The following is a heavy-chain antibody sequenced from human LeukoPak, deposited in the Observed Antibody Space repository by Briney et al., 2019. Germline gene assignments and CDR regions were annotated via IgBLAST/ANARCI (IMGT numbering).Heavy chain of an antibody. Sequence: GGSLRLSCAASGFAFSSYAMHWVRQAPGKGLEWVSSISSSSSYIYYADSVKGRFTISRDNAKNSLYLQMNSLRAEDTAVYYCARAVVPAAFDPWGQGTLVTVSS. V-gene: IGHV3-21*01. CDR3: ARAVVPAAFDP. CDR1: GFAFSSYA. J-gene: IGHJ5*02. D-gene: IGHD2-2*01. CDR2: ISSSSSYI.